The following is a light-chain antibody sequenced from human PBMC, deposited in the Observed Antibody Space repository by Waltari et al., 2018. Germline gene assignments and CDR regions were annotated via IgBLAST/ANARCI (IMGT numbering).Light chain of an antibody. J-gene: IGLJ3*02. CDR2: GNS. Sequence: QSVLTQPPSVSGAPGQGVTISCTGSSSNIGAGYVVHWYQQLPGTAPKLLIYGNSNRPSGVPDRFSGSKSGTSASLAITGLQAEDEADYYCQSYDSSLRGVFGGGTKLTVL. V-gene: IGLV1-40*01. CDR3: QSYDSSLRGV. CDR1: SSNIGAGYV.